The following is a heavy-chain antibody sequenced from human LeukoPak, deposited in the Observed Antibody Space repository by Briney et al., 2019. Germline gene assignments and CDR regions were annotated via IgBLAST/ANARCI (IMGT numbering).Heavy chain of an antibody. J-gene: IGHJ4*02. CDR2: IGGGGEST. Sequence: GGSLRLSCAASGFTFSSYAMSWVRQAPGKGLEWVSTIGGGGESTYYADSVKGRFTISRDNSKNTVYLQMNSLRAEDAAVYYCAKVLSGSQDYWGQGTLVTVSS. D-gene: IGHD1-20*01. CDR1: GFTFSSYA. V-gene: IGHV3-23*01. CDR3: AKVLSGSQDY.